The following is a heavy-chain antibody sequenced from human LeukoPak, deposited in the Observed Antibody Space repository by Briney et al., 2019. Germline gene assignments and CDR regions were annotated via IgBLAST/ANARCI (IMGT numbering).Heavy chain of an antibody. CDR2: IYYSGST. Sequence: PSETLSLTCTVSGGSISSGDYYWSWIRQPPGKGLEWIGYIYYSGSTYYNPSLKSRVTISVDTSKNQFSLKLSSVTAADTAVYYCARHIYDFWSGYYTGIGWFDPWGQGTLVTVSS. CDR3: ARHIYDFWSGYYTGIGWFDP. D-gene: IGHD3-3*01. CDR1: GGSISSGDYY. J-gene: IGHJ5*02. V-gene: IGHV4-30-4*01.